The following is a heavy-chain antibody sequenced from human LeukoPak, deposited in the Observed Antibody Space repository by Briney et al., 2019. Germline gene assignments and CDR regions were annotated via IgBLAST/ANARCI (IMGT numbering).Heavy chain of an antibody. D-gene: IGHD3-22*01. CDR2: ISGSGGST. CDR3: AKDYYDSSGYYLHYYYYYMDV. J-gene: IGHJ6*03. CDR1: GFTFSSYA. V-gene: IGHV3-23*01. Sequence: GGSLRLSCAASGFTFSSYAMSWVRQAPGKGLEWVSAISGSGGSTYYADSVKGRFTISRDNSKNTLCLQMNSLRAEDTAVYYCAKDYYDSSGYYLHYYYYYMDVWGKGTTVTVSS.